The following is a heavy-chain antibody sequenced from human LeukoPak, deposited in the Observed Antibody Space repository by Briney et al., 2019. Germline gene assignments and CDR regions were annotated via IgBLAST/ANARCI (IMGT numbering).Heavy chain of an antibody. CDR3: ARSEYQRLFYFHY. Sequence: GRSLRLSCAASGFTFSSYAMHWVRQAPGKGLEWVAVISYDGSNKYYADPVKGRFTISRDNSKNTLYLQMNSLRAEDTAVYYCARSEYQRLFYFHYWGQGTLVTVSS. V-gene: IGHV3-30*04. D-gene: IGHD2-2*01. CDR1: GFTFSSYA. J-gene: IGHJ4*02. CDR2: ISYDGSNK.